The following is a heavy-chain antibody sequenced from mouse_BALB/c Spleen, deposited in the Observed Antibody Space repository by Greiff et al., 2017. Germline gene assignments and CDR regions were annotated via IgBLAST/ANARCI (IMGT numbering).Heavy chain of an antibody. CDR3: ARQGGNGAMDY. CDR1: GFTFSSYG. CDR2: ISSGGSYT. V-gene: IGHV5-6*01. D-gene: IGHD1-1*02. Sequence: EVKLMESGGDLVKPGGSLKLSCAASGFTFSSYGMSWVRQTPDKRLEWVATISSGGSYTYYPDSVKGRFTISRDNAKNTLYLQMSSLKSEDTAMYYCARQGGNGAMDYWGQGTSVTVSS. J-gene: IGHJ4*01.